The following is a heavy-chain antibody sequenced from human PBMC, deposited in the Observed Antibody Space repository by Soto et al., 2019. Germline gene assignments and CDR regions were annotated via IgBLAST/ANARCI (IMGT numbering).Heavy chain of an antibody. V-gene: IGHV4-34*01. CDR1: GGSFSGYY. CDR3: ARLTIDDPHPYNWFDP. J-gene: IGHJ5*02. Sequence: QVQLQQWGAGLLKPSETLSLTCAVYGGSFSGYYWSWIRQPPGKGLEWIGEINHSGSTNYNPSLKRRVTRSVETSKNQFALKLSSVTAADTAVYYCARLTIDDPHPYNWFDPWGQGTLVTVSS. CDR2: INHSGST.